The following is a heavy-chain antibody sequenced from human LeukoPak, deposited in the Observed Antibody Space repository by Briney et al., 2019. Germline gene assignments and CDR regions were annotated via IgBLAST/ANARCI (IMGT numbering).Heavy chain of an antibody. Sequence: SLQIPCKGSEYIFIRYSFSWVRHLPPKGLEWMGTIDPSDSYTNYRPSFQGHFTISPDKSISTAYLQWSSLKALDTAMYYCAKIATTGGYFDYWGQGTLVTVSS. CDR1: EYIFIRYS. CDR2: IDPSDSYT. J-gene: IGHJ4*02. CDR3: AKIATTGGYFDY. D-gene: IGHD6-13*01. V-gene: IGHV5-10-1*01.